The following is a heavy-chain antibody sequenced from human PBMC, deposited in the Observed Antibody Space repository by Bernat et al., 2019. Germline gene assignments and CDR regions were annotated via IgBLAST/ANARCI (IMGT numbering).Heavy chain of an antibody. J-gene: IGHJ5*02. Sequence: QVQLVQSGAEVKKPGASVKVSCKASGYTFTSYYMHWVRLAPGQGLEWMGIINPSGGSTSYAQKFQGRVTMTRVTSTSTVYMELSSLRSEDTAMYYCATGRYGVSFDPWGQGTLVTVSS. D-gene: IGHD3-10*01. CDR2: INPSGGST. V-gene: IGHV1-46*01. CDR3: ATGRYGVSFDP. CDR1: GYTFTSYY.